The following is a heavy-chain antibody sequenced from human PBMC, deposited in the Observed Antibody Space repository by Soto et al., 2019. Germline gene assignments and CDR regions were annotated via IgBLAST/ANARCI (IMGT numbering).Heavy chain of an antibody. D-gene: IGHD3-10*01. J-gene: IGHJ6*02. CDR3: ARVSGIYYYGMDV. Sequence: SDTLSLTCSITCASINNNYYYWGWVRQPPGKGLEWIGSVSFTGTTYYSPSLKSRVTTSIDTSRNQFSLKLSSVTAADTAVYYCARVSGIYYYGMDVWGQGTTVT. V-gene: IGHV4-39*01. CDR2: VSFTGTT. CDR1: CASINNNYYY.